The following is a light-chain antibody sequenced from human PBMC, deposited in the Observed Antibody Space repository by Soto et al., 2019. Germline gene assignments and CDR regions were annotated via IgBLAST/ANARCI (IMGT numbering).Light chain of an antibody. J-gene: IGKJ4*01. CDR2: GAS. Sequence: EKELTQAPEALSLCPGERVTLNCRASRSVRSSYLAWYQQKPGQAPSLLIYGASNRATGIADRFSGSGSGTDFTLTISRLEPEDFAVYYCQQYGSSPSFGGGTKVDIK. CDR3: QQYGSSPS. CDR1: RSVRSSY. V-gene: IGKV3-20*01.